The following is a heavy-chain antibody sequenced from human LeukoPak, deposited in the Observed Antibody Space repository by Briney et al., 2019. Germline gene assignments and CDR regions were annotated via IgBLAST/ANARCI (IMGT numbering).Heavy chain of an antibody. Sequence: SETLSLTCTVSGGSISSSSYYWGWIRQPPGKGLEWIGSIYFSGSTYYNPSLRGRISISVDTAKNLFSLKLSSVTAADTAVYYCATTVTTRYYFDYWGQGTLVTVSS. CDR3: ATTVTTRYYFDY. CDR2: IYFSGST. V-gene: IGHV4-39*01. J-gene: IGHJ4*02. D-gene: IGHD4-17*01. CDR1: GGSISSSSYY.